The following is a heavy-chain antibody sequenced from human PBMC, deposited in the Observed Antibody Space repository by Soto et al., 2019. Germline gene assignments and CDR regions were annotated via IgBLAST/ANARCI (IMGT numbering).Heavy chain of an antibody. D-gene: IGHD5-12*01. J-gene: IGHJ3*02. Sequence: SETLSLTCNVSGGSIRSYFWNWIRQPPGKGLEWIGYIYSSGNTKYNPSLKSGVTMTVDMSQNQISLSLTSVTAADTAVYYCARGWPRDGYNSGHSDFYIWGQWKMVTDS. CDR1: GGSIRSYF. CDR3: ARGWPRDGYNSGHSDFYI. V-gene: IGHV4-59*01. CDR2: IYSSGNT.